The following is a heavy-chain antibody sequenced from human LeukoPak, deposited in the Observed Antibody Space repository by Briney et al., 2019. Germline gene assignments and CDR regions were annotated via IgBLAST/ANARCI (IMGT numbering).Heavy chain of an antibody. CDR3: ARDFGRYYFDY. CDR2: ISSRSGYI. CDR1: GFTFSSYS. D-gene: IGHD3-10*01. Sequence: GGSLRRSCAASGFTFSSYSMNWVRQAPGKGLEWVSSISSRSGYIYYADSVKGRFTISRDNAKNSLYLQMNSLRAEDTAVYYCARDFGRYYFDYWGQGTLVTVSS. J-gene: IGHJ4*02. V-gene: IGHV3-21*01.